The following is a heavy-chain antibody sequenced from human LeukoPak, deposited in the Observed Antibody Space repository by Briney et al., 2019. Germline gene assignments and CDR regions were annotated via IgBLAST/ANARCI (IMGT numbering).Heavy chain of an antibody. CDR3: AKDGSSSWYPTQPPPGFDY. J-gene: IGHJ4*02. CDR2: ISSSSSYI. CDR1: GFTFSSYS. Sequence: GGSLRLSCAASGFTFSSYSMNWVRQAPGKGLEWVSSISSSSSYIYYADSVKGRFTISRDNAKNSLYLQMNSLRAEDTALYYCAKDGSSSWYPTQPPPGFDYWGQGTLVTVSS. V-gene: IGHV3-21*04. D-gene: IGHD6-13*01.